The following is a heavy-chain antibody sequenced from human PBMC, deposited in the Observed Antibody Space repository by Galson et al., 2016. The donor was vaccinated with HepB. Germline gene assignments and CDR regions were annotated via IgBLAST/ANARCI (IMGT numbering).Heavy chain of an antibody. V-gene: IGHV3-21*01. CDR2: ISSSSSSI. CDR1: GFTFSSYS. Sequence: SLRLSCAASGFTFSSYSMIWVRQAPGKGLEWVSFISSSSSSIYYADSVKGRFTVSRDNAQNSLFLQMNSLRAEDTAIYYCASRYSSSFIRGLFDYWGQGTLVTVSS. J-gene: IGHJ4*02. CDR3: ASRYSSSFIRGLFDY. D-gene: IGHD4-11*01.